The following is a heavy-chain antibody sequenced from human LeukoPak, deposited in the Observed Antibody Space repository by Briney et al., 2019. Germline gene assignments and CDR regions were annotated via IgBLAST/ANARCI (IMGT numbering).Heavy chain of an antibody. CDR2: IYYSGST. D-gene: IGHD7-27*01. Sequence: SETLSLTCAVYGGSFSGYYWSWIRQPPGKGLEWIGYIYYSGSTNYNPSLKSRVTISVDTSKNQFSLKLSSVTAADTAVYYCARHLGPRVDPWGQGTLVTVSS. CDR3: ARHLGPRVDP. V-gene: IGHV4-59*08. CDR1: GGSFSGYY. J-gene: IGHJ5*02.